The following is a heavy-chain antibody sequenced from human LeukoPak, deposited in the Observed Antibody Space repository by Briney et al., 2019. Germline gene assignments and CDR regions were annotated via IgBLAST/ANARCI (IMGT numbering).Heavy chain of an antibody. D-gene: IGHD1-26*01. CDR2: ISSSGSTI. J-gene: IGHJ4*02. CDR1: GFTFSSYE. V-gene: IGHV3-48*03. CDR3: ARVPVGATTGPD. Sequence: GGLLRLSCAASGFTFSSYEMNWVRQAPGKGLEWVSYISSSGSTIYYADSVKGRFTISRDNAKNSLYLQMNSLRAEDTAVYYCARVPVGATTGPDWGQGTLVTVSS.